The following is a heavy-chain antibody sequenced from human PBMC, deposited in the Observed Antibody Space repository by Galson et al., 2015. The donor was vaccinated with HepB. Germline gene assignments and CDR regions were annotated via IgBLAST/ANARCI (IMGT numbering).Heavy chain of an antibody. CDR2: FDPEDGET. V-gene: IGHV1-24*01. CDR1: GSTLTELS. J-gene: IGHJ4*02. D-gene: IGHD3-9*01. CDR3: AMTGYSKYYFDY. Sequence: SVKVSCKVSGSTLTELSMHWVRQAPGKGLEWMGGFDPEDGETIYAQKFQGRVTMTEDTSTDTAYMELSSLRSEDTAVYYCAMTGYSKYYFDYWGQGTLVTVSS.